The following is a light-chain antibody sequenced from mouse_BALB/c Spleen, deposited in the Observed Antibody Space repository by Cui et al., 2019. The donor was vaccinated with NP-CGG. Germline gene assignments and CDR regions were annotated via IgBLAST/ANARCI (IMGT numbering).Light chain of an antibody. CDR2: GTN. J-gene: IGLJ1*01. CDR3: ALWYSNHWV. V-gene: IGLV1*01. Sequence: QAVVTQESALTTSPGEPVTLTCRSSTGAVTTSNYANWVQEKPDHLFTGLIGGTNNRAPGVPARFSGSLIGEKAALIITGAQTEDEAIYFCALWYSNHWVFGGGTKLTVL. CDR1: TGAVTTSNY.